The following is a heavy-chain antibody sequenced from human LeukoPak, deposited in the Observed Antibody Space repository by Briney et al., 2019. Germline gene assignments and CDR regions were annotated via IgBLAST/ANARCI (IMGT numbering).Heavy chain of an antibody. D-gene: IGHD3-22*01. CDR3: ARGRIAKIVVVHSFSYGIDV. V-gene: IGHV4-34*01. Sequence: SETLSLTCTVYGGSFTDYFWTWIRQSPGKGLEWIGEINDYTGDTNYNPSLNSGVSISLEKSKNQFSLELRSVTAADTAVYYCARGRIAKIVVVHSFSYGIDVSGPGTPVTVSS. J-gene: IGHJ6*02. CDR1: GGSFTDYF. CDR2: INDYTGDT.